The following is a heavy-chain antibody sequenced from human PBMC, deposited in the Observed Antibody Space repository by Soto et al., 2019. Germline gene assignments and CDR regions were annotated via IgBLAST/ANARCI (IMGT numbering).Heavy chain of an antibody. V-gene: IGHV1-18*01. Sequence: QVQLVQSGAEVKKPGASVKVSCKASGYTFTRSGISWVRQAPGQGLEWMGWISTYNGDTNYAQTFQDRVTMTTDTSTSTAYMELRSLRSDDTAVYYCAREGVAPYYYYGMDVWGQGTPVIVSS. CDR2: ISTYNGDT. CDR3: AREGVAPYYYYGMDV. J-gene: IGHJ6*02. CDR1: GYTFTRSG. D-gene: IGHD5-12*01.